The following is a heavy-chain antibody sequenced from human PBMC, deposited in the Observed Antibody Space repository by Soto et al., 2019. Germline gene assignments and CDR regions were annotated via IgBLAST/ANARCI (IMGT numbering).Heavy chain of an antibody. CDR1: GFTFTSSA. CDR2: IVVGSGNT. CDR3: AADMGIAVAGLDNYYYYGMDV. D-gene: IGHD6-19*01. Sequence: QMQLVQSGPEVKKPGTSVKVSCKASGFTFTSSAMQWVRQARGQRLEWIGWIVVGSGNTNYAQKFQERVTITRDMSTSTAYMELSSLRSEDTAVYYFAADMGIAVAGLDNYYYYGMDVWGQGTTVTVSS. J-gene: IGHJ6*02. V-gene: IGHV1-58*02.